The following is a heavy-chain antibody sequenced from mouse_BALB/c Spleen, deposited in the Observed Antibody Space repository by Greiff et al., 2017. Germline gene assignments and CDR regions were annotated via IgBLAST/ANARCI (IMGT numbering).Heavy chain of an antibody. V-gene: IGHV5-12-1*01. CDR3: TRHSQVRLLAMDY. CDR1: GFAFSSYD. D-gene: IGHD1-2*01. Sequence: EVMLVESGGGLVKPGGSLKLSCAASGFAFSSYDMSWVRQTPEKRLEWVAYISSGGGSTYYPDTVKGRFTISRDNAKNTLYLQMSSLKSDDTAMYYCTRHSQVRLLAMDYWGQGTAVTVAS. J-gene: IGHJ4*01. CDR2: ISSGGGST.